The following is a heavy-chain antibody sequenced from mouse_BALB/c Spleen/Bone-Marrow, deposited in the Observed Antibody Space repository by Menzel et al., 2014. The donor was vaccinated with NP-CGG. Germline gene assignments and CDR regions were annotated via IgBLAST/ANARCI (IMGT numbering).Heavy chain of an antibody. V-gene: IGHV5-12-2*01. CDR1: GFTISSYT. CDR2: ISNGGGST. Sequence: DVKLVESGGGLVQPGGSLKLSCAASGFTISSYTMSWVRQTPEKRLEWVAYISNGGGSTYYPDTVKGRFTISRDNAKNTLYLQMSSLKSEDTAMYYCARQIYFPYFDYWGQGTTLTVSS. D-gene: IGHD2-1*01. J-gene: IGHJ2*01. CDR3: ARQIYFPYFDY.